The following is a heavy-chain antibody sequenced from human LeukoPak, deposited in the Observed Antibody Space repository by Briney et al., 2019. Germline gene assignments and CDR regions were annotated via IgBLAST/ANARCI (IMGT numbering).Heavy chain of an antibody. J-gene: IGHJ3*02. Sequence: GESLKISCKGSGYSFTSYWIGWVRQMPGKGLEWMGIIYPGDSDTRYSPSFQGQVTISADKSISTAYLQWSSLKASDTAMYYCARRSRTAMVVYAFDIWGQGTMVTVPS. CDR2: IYPGDSDT. D-gene: IGHD5-18*01. V-gene: IGHV5-51*01. CDR1: GYSFTSYW. CDR3: ARRSRTAMVVYAFDI.